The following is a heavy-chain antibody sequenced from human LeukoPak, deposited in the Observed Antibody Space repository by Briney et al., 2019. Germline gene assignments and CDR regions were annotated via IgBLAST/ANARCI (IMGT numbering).Heavy chain of an antibody. Sequence: SVKVSCKASGGTVSSYAISWVRQAPGQGLEWMGGIIPIFGTANYAQKFQGRVTITADKSTSTAYMELSSLRSEDTAVYYCAGVELERYYCFSMDVWGQGTTVTVSS. CDR3: AGVELERYYCFSMDV. CDR2: IIPIFGTA. CDR1: GGTVSSYA. D-gene: IGHD1-1*01. V-gene: IGHV1-69*06. J-gene: IGHJ6*02.